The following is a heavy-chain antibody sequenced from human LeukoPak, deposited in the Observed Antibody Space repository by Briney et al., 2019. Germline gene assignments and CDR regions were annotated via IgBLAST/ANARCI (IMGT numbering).Heavy chain of an antibody. CDR3: ARDLRPYYYDSSGYYNY. V-gene: IGHV1-18*01. Sequence: GASVKVSCKASGYTFTSYGISWVRQAPGQGLEWMGWINAYNGNTNYAQKLQGRVTMTTDTSTSTAYMELRSLRSDDTAVYYCARDLRPYYYDSSGYYNYWGQGTLVTVSS. CDR2: INAYNGNT. CDR1: GYTFTSYG. J-gene: IGHJ4*02. D-gene: IGHD3-22*01.